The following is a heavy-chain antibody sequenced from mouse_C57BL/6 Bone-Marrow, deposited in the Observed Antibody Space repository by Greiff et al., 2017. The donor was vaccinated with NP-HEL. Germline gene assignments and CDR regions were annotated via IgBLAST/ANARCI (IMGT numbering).Heavy chain of an antibody. Sequence: VQLQQSGPELVQPGASVKISCKASGYAFSSSWMNWVKQRPGKGLEWIGRIYPGDGDTNYNGKFKGQATLSADKTSSTAYMQLSCLTSEDSAVYFCARYPAWPYDYVRFAYWGHGTLVTVSA. J-gene: IGHJ3*01. CDR1: GYAFSSSW. CDR3: ARYPAWPYDYVRFAY. CDR2: IYPGDGDT. D-gene: IGHD2-4*01. V-gene: IGHV1-82*01.